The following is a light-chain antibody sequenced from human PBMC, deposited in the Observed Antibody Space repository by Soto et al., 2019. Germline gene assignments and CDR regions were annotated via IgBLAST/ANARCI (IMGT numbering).Light chain of an antibody. J-gene: IGKJ3*01. Sequence: VLTQSPGALSLSPGESGILSCRTSQTVNSPYLAWYQQKPGQAPRLLISGASTRANGLPDRFSGSGSGTEFTLTRSRLESEDFAVYYGHQHESSPPTFGPGTKEDV. CDR2: GAS. V-gene: IGKV3-20*01. CDR3: HQHESSPPT. CDR1: QTVNSPY.